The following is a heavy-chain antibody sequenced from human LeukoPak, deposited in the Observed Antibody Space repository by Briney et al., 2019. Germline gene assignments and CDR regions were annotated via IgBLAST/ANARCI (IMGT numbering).Heavy chain of an antibody. Sequence: GGSLRLSCAASGFTVSNIYMSWVRQAPGMGLEWVSVTDRGDNTKYADPVKGRFTVSRDYSENTLYLQMNSQRVEDTAVYYCGTTTLSATWNYWGQGTLVTVSS. CDR1: GFTVSNIY. CDR3: GTTTLSATWNY. CDR2: TDRGDNT. D-gene: IGHD3-16*02. V-gene: IGHV3-53*01. J-gene: IGHJ4*02.